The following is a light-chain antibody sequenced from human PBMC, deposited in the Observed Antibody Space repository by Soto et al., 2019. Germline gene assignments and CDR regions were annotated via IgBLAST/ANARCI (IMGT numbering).Light chain of an antibody. Sequence: IQMTQAPSTLSASVGDRVTITFRASQSINAWLAWYQQKPGKAPKLLIYDASSLESGVPQRFSGSGSGTEFTLTISSLQTDDFSAYYCQQYHSYWTFGQGTKADI. CDR2: DAS. CDR3: QQYHSYWT. J-gene: IGKJ1*01. CDR1: QSINAW. V-gene: IGKV1-5*01.